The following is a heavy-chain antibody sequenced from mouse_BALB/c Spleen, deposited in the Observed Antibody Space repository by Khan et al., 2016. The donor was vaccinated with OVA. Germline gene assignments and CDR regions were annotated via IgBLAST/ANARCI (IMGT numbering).Heavy chain of an antibody. CDR3: ARGVLGIQTWFAY. J-gene: IGHJ3*01. Sequence: EVQLQQSGPELVKPGASVKMSCKASGYTFTSYVMHWVKQKPGQGLEWIGYINPYNDYTNFNEKFKGKATLTSDKSSSTAYMELSSLTSEDSAVFYCARGVLGIQTWFAYWGQGTLVTVSA. CDR1: GYTFTSYV. D-gene: IGHD3-1*01. V-gene: IGHV1S136*01. CDR2: INPYNDYT.